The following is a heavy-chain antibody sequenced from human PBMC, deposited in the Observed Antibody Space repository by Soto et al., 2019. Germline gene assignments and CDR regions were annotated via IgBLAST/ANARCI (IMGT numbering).Heavy chain of an antibody. Sequence: ASVKVSCKAAGVTFRMEDMRWGRQDPGQGLEWMGWIIAYNGNTNYAQKLQGRVTMTTDESTSTAYMELRSLRSDDTAVYYCARVEDCGGDCYLDYWGQGTLVTVSS. D-gene: IGHD2-21*02. V-gene: IGHV1-18*01. CDR3: ARVEDCGGDCYLDY. J-gene: IGHJ4*02. CDR2: IIAYNGNT. CDR1: GVTFRMED.